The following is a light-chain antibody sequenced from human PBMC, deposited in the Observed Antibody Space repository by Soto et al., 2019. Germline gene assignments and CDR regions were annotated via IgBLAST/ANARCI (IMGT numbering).Light chain of an antibody. CDR2: ASS. V-gene: IGKV1-9*01. J-gene: IGKJ5*01. Sequence: DIQLTQSPSFLSASIRDRVTITCRASQGISSYLAWYQQTPGRAPKLLIYASSTLQSGVPSRFSGSGSGTEFTLTISSLQPDDFATYYCQQVNTFPVTFGQGTRLDI. CDR1: QGISSY. CDR3: QQVNTFPVT.